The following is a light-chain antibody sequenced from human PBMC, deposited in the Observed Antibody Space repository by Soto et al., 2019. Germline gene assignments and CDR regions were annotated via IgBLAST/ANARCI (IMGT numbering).Light chain of an antibody. CDR1: QSVSSN. V-gene: IGKV3-15*01. CDR3: QQKKNCPPT. Sequence: EIVMTQSPATLSVSPGERATLSCRASQSVSSNLAWYQQKPGQAPRLLIYGASTRATGIPARFSGSGSGTKSTLPISTLQSENFAVYYCQQKKNCPPTFGKGTKV. J-gene: IGKJ4*01. CDR2: GAS.